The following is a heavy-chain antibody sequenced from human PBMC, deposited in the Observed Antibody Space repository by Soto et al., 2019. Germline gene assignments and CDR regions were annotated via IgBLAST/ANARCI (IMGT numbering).Heavy chain of an antibody. J-gene: IGHJ6*02. CDR1: GYTFTSYA. CDR2: INAGNGNT. V-gene: IGHV1-3*01. CDR3: ARGLIGGDADCIDA. Sequence: QVQLVQSGAEVKKPGASVKVSCKASGYTFTSYAMHWVRQAPGQRLEWMGWINAGNGNTKYSQKFQGRVTITRDTSASTAYMELSSLRSEDTAVYYCARGLIGGDADCIDAWGQGTTVTVSS. D-gene: IGHD2-21*02.